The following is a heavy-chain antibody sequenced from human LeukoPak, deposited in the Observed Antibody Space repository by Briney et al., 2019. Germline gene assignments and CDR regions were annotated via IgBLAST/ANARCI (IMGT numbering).Heavy chain of an antibody. J-gene: IGHJ4*02. CDR3: ARRRSSSYRFDY. V-gene: IGHV4-39*07. Sequence: SETLSLTCTVSGGSISSSSYYWGWIRQPPGKGLEWIGSIYYSGSTYYNPSLKSRVTISVDTSKNQFSLKLSSVTAADTAVYYCARRRSSSYRFDYWGQGTLVTVSS. CDR2: IYYSGST. D-gene: IGHD6-13*01. CDR1: GGSISSSSYY.